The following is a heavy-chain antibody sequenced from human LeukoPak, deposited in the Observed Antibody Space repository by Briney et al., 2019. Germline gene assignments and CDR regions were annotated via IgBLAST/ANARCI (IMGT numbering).Heavy chain of an antibody. Sequence: PGGSLRLSCAASGFTFNNYAMSWVRQAPGKGLEWVSAVSGSAGSTYYADSVKGRFTISRDNSKNSLYLQMNSLRAEDTAVYYCARSITMIVVAIDYWGQGTLVTVSS. J-gene: IGHJ4*02. CDR1: GFTFNNYA. CDR3: ARSITMIVVAIDY. CDR2: VSGSAGST. D-gene: IGHD3-22*01. V-gene: IGHV3-23*01.